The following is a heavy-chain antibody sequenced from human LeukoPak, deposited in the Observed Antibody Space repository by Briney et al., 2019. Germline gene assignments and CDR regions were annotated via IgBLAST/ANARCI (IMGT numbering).Heavy chain of an antibody. J-gene: IGHJ4*02. CDR1: GFTFSSYS. CDR3: ARDIEWEPRAFDY. D-gene: IGHD1-26*01. CDR2: ISSSSSTT. V-gene: IGHV3-48*01. Sequence: GGYLRLSCAASGFTFSSYSMNWVRQAPGKGLEWVSYISSSSSTTYYADSVKGRFTISRDNAKNSLYLQMNSLRAEDTAVYYCARDIEWEPRAFDYWGQGTLVTVSS.